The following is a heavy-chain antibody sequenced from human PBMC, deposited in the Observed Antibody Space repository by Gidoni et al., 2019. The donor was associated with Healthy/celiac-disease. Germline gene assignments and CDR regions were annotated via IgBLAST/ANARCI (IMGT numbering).Heavy chain of an antibody. CDR3: AKSPGGYCSGGSCYSYYYYYMDV. CDR2: ISGSGGST. V-gene: IGHV3-23*01. CDR1: GFTFSSYS. Sequence: EVQLLESGGGLVQPGGSLRLSCAASGFTFSSYSMIWVRQAPGKGLEWVSAISGSGGSTYYADSVKGRFTISRDNSKNTLYLQMNSLRAEDTAVYYCAKSPGGYCSGGSCYSYYYYYMDVWGKGTTVTVSS. D-gene: IGHD2-15*01. J-gene: IGHJ6*03.